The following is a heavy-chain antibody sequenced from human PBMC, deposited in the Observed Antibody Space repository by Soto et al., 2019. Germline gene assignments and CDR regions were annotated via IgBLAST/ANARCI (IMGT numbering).Heavy chain of an antibody. V-gene: IGHV4-39*01. CDR1: GGSISSSSYY. Sequence: SETLSLTCTVSGGSISSSSYYWGWIRQPPGKGLEWIGSIYYSGSTYYNPSLKSRVTISVDTSKNQFSLKLSSVTAADTAVYYCARRRSAGYCSSTSCPRRHWFAPWGQGTLVTVSS. CDR2: IYYSGST. D-gene: IGHD2-2*01. J-gene: IGHJ5*02. CDR3: ARRRSAGYCSSTSCPRRHWFAP.